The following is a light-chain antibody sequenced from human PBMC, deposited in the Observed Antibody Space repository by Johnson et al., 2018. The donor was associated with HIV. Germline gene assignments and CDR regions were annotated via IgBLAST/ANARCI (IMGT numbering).Light chain of an antibody. CDR1: SSNVGNNY. Sequence: QPVLTQPPSVSAAPGQKVTISCSGSSSNVGNNYVSWFQQLPGTAPKLLIYDNNELPSGIPDRFSGSKSGTSATLGITGLQTGDEADYYCGTWDSSLSAYVFATGTKVTVL. CDR3: GTWDSSLSAYV. J-gene: IGLJ1*01. V-gene: IGLV1-51*01. CDR2: DNN.